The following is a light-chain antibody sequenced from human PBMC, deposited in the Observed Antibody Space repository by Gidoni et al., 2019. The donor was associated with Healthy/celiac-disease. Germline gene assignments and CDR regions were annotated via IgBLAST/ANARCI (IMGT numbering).Light chain of an antibody. V-gene: IGKV1-39*01. CDR1: QVISSY. J-gene: IGKJ1*01. CDR2: AAS. CDR3: QQCYSTPVA. Sequence: DIQMTQPPSSLSASVGDRVTITCRASQVISSYLNWYQQKPGKAPKLLIYAASSLKSGVPSRFSGSGSGTDFTLTISSLQPEDFATYYCQQCYSTPVAFGQGTKVEIK.